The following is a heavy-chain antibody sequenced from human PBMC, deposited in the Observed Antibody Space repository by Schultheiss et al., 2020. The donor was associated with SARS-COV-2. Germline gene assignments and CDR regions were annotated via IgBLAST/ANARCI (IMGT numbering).Heavy chain of an antibody. Sequence: LRLSCTVSGASISSRSYSWTWIRQPPGKGLEWIGYIYHSGSTNYNPSRKSRVTISVDTSKNEFSLKLSSVTAADTAVYYCARRGYYDSLGFYHDAFDIWGQGTMVTVSS. V-gene: IGHV4-30-2*01. D-gene: IGHD3-22*01. CDR3: ARRGYYDSLGFYHDAFDI. J-gene: IGHJ3*02. CDR2: IYHSGST. CDR1: GASISSRSYS.